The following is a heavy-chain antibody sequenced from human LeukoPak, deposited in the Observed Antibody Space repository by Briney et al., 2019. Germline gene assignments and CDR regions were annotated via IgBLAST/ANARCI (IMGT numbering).Heavy chain of an antibody. D-gene: IGHD6-13*01. V-gene: IGHV3-23*01. Sequence: GGSLRLSCAASGFTFSSYAMSWVRQAPGKGLKWVSTINDNGAGTYYADSVKGRFTISRDNSYNTMSLQMNSLRDEDAGVYYCAKDLTSSPDYYYYGMDVWGQGTTVTVSS. CDR3: AKDLTSSPDYYYYGMDV. CDR1: GFTFSSYA. CDR2: INDNGAGT. J-gene: IGHJ6*02.